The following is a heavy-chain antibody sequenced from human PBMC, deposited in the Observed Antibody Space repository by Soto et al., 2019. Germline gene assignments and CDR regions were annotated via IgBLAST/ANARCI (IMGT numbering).Heavy chain of an antibody. D-gene: IGHD2-2*01. CDR1: GGTFSSYA. CDR3: ARGYQLLESYNWFDP. CDR2: VIPIFGTA. Sequence: SSVKVSCKASGGTFSSYAISWVRQAPGQGLEWMGGVIPIFGTANYAQKFQGRVTITADASTSTAYMELRSLRSEDTAVYYCARGYQLLESYNWFDPWGQGTLVTVSS. J-gene: IGHJ5*02. V-gene: IGHV1-69*13.